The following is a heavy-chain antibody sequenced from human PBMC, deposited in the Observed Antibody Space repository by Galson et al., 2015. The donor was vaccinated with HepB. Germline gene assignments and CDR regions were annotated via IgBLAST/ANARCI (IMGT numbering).Heavy chain of an antibody. CDR1: GYTLTELS. V-gene: IGHV1-24*01. J-gene: IGHJ4*02. CDR3: ATLGKFSSGQWGGFDY. Sequence: SVKVSCKVSGYTLTELSMHWVRQAPGKGLEWMGGFDPEDGETIYAQKFQGRVTMTEDTSTDTAYMELSSLRSEDTAVYYCATLGKFSSGQWGGFDYWGQGTLVTVSS. CDR2: FDPEDGET. D-gene: IGHD3-22*01.